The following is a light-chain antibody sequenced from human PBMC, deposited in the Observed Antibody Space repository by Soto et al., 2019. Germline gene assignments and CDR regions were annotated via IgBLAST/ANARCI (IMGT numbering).Light chain of an antibody. CDR3: HQYGSSPLT. CDR1: QSVSSGY. V-gene: IGKV3-20*01. Sequence: EIVLTQSPGTLSLSPGERATLSCRASQSVSSGYLAWYQQKPGQAPRLLINGASSRATGIPNRFSGSGSGTEFNLTISRLEPEDFAVYYCHQYGSSPLTFGGGTKVEI. CDR2: GAS. J-gene: IGKJ4*01.